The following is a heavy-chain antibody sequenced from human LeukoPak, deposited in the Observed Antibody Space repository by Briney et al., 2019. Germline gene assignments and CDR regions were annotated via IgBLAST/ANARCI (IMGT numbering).Heavy chain of an antibody. CDR3: ATYCSSTSCYEDSVGYFDL. J-gene: IGHJ2*01. Sequence: GASVKVSCKASGGTFSSYAISWVRQAPGQGLEWMGGIIPIFGTANYAQKFQGRVTITADESTSTAYMELSSLRSEDTAVYYCATYCSSTSCYEDSVGYFDLWGRGTLVTVSS. CDR2: IIPIFGTA. V-gene: IGHV1-69*13. D-gene: IGHD2-2*01. CDR1: GGTFSSYA.